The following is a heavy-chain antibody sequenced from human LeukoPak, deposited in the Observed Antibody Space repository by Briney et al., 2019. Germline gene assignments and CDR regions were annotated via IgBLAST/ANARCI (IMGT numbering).Heavy chain of an antibody. CDR2: IYTSGST. Sequence: SETLSLTCTVSGGSISSYYWSWIRQPAGKGLEWIGRIYTSGSTNYNPSLKSRVTMSVDTSKNQFSLKLSSVTAADTAVYYCARAVEMATTDEYYFDYWGRGTLVTVSS. J-gene: IGHJ4*02. D-gene: IGHD5-24*01. CDR3: ARAVEMATTDEYYFDY. V-gene: IGHV4-4*07. CDR1: GGSISSYY.